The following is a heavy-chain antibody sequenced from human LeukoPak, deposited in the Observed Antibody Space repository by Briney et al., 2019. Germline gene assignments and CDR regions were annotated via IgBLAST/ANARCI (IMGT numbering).Heavy chain of an antibody. CDR3: ASLYSSSWYYLFDY. CDR1: GGSISSSSYY. CDR2: IYYSGST. D-gene: IGHD6-13*01. J-gene: IGHJ4*02. Sequence: SETLSLTCTVSGGSISSSSYYWGWIRQPPGKGLEWIGSIYYSGSTYYNPSLKSRVTISVDTSKNQFSLKLSSVTAADTAVYYCASLYSSSWYYLFDYWGQGTLVTVSS. V-gene: IGHV4-39*07.